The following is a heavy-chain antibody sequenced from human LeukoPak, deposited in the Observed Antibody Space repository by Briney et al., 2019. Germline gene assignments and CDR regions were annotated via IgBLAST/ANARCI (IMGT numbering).Heavy chain of an antibody. CDR3: ARGRIVGATNYYFDY. Sequence: KPSETLSLTCTVSGGSISSYYWSWIRQPPGKGLEWIGYIYYSGSANYNPSLKSRVTISVDTSKNQFSLKLSSVTAADTAVYYCARGRIVGATNYYFDYWGQGTLVTVS. J-gene: IGHJ4*02. V-gene: IGHV4-59*01. CDR2: IYYSGSA. D-gene: IGHD1-26*01. CDR1: GGSISSYY.